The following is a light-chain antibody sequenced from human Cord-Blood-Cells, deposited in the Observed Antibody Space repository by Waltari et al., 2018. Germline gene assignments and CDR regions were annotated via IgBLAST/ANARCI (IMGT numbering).Light chain of an antibody. Sequence: QSVLTQPPSVSGAPGQRVTISCTGSSSNIGAGYDVHWYQQLPGTAPKLLIYGNSNRPSGVPDRFSGSKYGTSASLAITGLQAKDEADYYCQSYDSSLKVFGGGTKLTVL. CDR1: SSNIGAGYD. V-gene: IGLV1-40*01. CDR3: QSYDSSLKV. J-gene: IGLJ2*01. CDR2: GNS.